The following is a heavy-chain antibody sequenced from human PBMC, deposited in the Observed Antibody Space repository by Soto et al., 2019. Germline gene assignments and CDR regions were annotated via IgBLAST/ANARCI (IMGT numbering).Heavy chain of an antibody. CDR1: GYTFTSYA. Sequence: ASVRVSCKASGYTFTSYAMHWVRQAPGQRLEWMGWINAGNGNTKYSQKFQGRVTIARDTSASTAYMELSSLRSEDTAVYYCATAIADDAFDIWGRGTMVTVSS. V-gene: IGHV1-3*01. J-gene: IGHJ3*02. CDR2: INAGNGNT. D-gene: IGHD2-2*01. CDR3: ATAIADDAFDI.